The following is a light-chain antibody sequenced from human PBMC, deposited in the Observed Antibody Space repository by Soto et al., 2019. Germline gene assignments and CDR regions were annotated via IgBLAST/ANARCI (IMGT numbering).Light chain of an antibody. Sequence: QSALAQPASVSGSPGRSITISCTGTSSDVGSYNYVSWYQLHPGKAPKLMIYEVSNRPSGVSNRFSGSKSGDTASLTISGLQAEDEADYYCSSYTTRTTLYVFGTGTKVTVL. J-gene: IGLJ1*01. CDR1: SSDVGSYNY. V-gene: IGLV2-14*01. CDR2: EVS. CDR3: SSYTTRTTLYV.